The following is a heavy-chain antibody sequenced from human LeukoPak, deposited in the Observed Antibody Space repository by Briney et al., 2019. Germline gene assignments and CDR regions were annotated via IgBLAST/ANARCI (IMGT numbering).Heavy chain of an antibody. CDR1: GFTFDDYA. CDR2: VSWNSGSI. V-gene: IGHV3-9*01. D-gene: IGHD6-13*01. Sequence: GGSLRLSCAASGFTFDDYAMHWVRQAPGKGLEWVSGVSWNSGSIGYADSVKGRFTISRDNAKNSLYLQMNSLRAEDTAVYYCARGRFSSSWVSDYWGQGTLVTVSS. CDR3: ARGRFSSSWVSDY. J-gene: IGHJ4*02.